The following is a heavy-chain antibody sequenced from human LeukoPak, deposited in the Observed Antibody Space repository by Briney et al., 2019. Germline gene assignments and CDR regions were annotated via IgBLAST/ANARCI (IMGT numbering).Heavy chain of an antibody. CDR1: GFTFSSYA. Sequence: GGSLRLSCAASGFTFSSYAMSWVRQAPGKGLEWVSSISSSSSYIYYADSVKGRFTISRDNAKNSLYLQMNSLRAEDTAVYYCARDTTIFGVVIDYWGQGTLVTVSS. V-gene: IGHV3-21*01. J-gene: IGHJ4*02. CDR2: ISSSSSYI. D-gene: IGHD3-3*01. CDR3: ARDTTIFGVVIDY.